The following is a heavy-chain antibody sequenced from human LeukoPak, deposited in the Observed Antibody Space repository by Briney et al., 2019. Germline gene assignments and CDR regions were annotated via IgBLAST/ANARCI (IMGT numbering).Heavy chain of an antibody. J-gene: IGHJ4*02. CDR1: GFTFSSSA. D-gene: IGHD5-18*01. CDR3: ARDGVAAMVSSFDY. V-gene: IGHV3-21*01. CDR2: ISSSSSYI. Sequence: KPGGSLRLSCAASGFTFSSSAMNWVRQAPGKGLEWVSSISSSSSYIYYADSVKGRFTISRDNAKNSLYLQMNSLRAEDTAVYYCARDGVAAMVSSFDYWGQGTLVTVSS.